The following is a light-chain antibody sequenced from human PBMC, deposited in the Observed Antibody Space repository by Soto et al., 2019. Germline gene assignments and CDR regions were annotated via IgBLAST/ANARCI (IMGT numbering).Light chain of an antibody. CDR2: WAS. J-gene: IGKJ1*01. CDR1: QSVLYSSNNKNY. V-gene: IGKV4-1*01. CDR3: QQYFRPWT. Sequence: DIVMTQSPDSLAVSLGERATINCKSSQSVLYSSNNKNYLAWYQQKPGQPPKLLIYWASTRESGVPDRFSGRGSGTDFTLTISSLQAEDVAVYYCQQYFRPWTFGQGTKVELK.